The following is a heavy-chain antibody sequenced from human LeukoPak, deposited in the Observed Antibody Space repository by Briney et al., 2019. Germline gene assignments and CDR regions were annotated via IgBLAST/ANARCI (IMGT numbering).Heavy chain of an antibody. CDR1: GDSVSGSPAV. CDR2: AYYRSKWYI. CDR3: ARGAVRGGTNFDY. Sequence: SQTLSLTCAISGDSVSGSPAVWNWHRQSPSRGLEWLGRAYYRSKWYIDYAVSVKGRITITPDTSKNQFSLQLNSVTPEDTAVYYCARGAVRGGTNFDYWGQGTLVTVSS. V-gene: IGHV6-1*01. J-gene: IGHJ4*02. D-gene: IGHD3-10*01.